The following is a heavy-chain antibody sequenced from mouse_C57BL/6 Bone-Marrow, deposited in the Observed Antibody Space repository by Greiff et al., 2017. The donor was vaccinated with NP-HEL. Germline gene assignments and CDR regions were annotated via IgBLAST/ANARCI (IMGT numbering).Heavy chain of an antibody. CDR3: ARHGTGDYYGSRWDWYFDV. CDR1: GYTFTEYT. V-gene: IGHV1-62-2*01. CDR2: FYPGSGSI. J-gene: IGHJ1*03. Sequence: QVQLQQSGAELVKPGASVTLSCKASGYTFTEYTIHWVKQRSGQGLEWIGWFYPGSGSIKYNEKFKDKATLTADKSSSTVYMELSRLTSEDSAVYFCARHGTGDYYGSRWDWYFDVWGTGTTVTVSS. D-gene: IGHD1-1*01.